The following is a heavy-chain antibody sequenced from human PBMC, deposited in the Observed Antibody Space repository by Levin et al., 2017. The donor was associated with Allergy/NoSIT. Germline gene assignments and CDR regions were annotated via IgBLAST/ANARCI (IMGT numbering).Heavy chain of an antibody. D-gene: IGHD3-3*02. V-gene: IGHV3-53*01. CDR1: GFTVSSNY. Sequence: AGGSLRLSCAASGFTVSSNYMSWVRQAPGKGLEWVSVIYSGGSTYYADSVKGRFTISRDNSKNTLYLQMNSLRAEDTAVYYCARVESRRRGLIYRLYGMDVWGQGTTVTVSS. CDR3: ARVESRRRGLIYRLYGMDV. J-gene: IGHJ6*02. CDR2: IYSGGST.